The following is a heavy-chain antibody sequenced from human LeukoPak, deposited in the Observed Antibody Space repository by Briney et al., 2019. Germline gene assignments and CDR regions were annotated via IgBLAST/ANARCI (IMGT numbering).Heavy chain of an antibody. Sequence: QAGGSLRLSCAASGFTFSSYGMHWVRQAPGKGLEWVAVISYDGSNKYYADSVKGRFTISRDNSKNTLYLQMNSLRAEDTAVYYCAKAFYSSGWYPDYWGQGTLVTVSS. CDR2: ISYDGSNK. D-gene: IGHD6-19*01. J-gene: IGHJ4*02. CDR1: GFTFSSYG. CDR3: AKAFYSSGWYPDY. V-gene: IGHV3-30*18.